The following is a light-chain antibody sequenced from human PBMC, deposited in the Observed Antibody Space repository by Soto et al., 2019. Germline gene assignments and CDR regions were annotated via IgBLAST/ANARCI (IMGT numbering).Light chain of an antibody. CDR2: KAS. CDR3: QQYNEYLWT. Sequence: DIQMTQSPSTLSASVGDRVTITCRASQSISNLLAWYQQKPGKAPKLLIYKASSLESVVATRCSSRGCGTVITLTISSLQAGDFATYCCQQYNEYLWTFGQGTKVEIK. V-gene: IGKV1-5*03. CDR1: QSISNL. J-gene: IGKJ1*01.